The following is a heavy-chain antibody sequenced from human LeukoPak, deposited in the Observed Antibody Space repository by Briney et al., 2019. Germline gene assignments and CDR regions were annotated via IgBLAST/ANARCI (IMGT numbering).Heavy chain of an antibody. V-gene: IGHV3-21*01. CDR2: ISPSGGIT. CDR3: ARLSDYNPAEDYRYMDV. D-gene: IGHD2-2*01. CDR1: GFTFSSYG. J-gene: IGHJ6*03. Sequence: GGSLRLSCAASGFTFSSYGMSWVRQAPGKGLEGVSGISPSGGITYYTDSVKGRFTISRDNAKNSLYLQMNSLRAEDTAVYYCARLSDYNPAEDYRYMDVWGKGTTVTISS.